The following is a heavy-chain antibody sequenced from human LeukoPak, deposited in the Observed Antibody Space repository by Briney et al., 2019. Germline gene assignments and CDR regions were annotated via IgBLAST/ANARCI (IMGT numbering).Heavy chain of an antibody. V-gene: IGHV4-59*01. Sequence: SETLSLTCTVSGGSISSYYWSWIRQPPGKGLEWIWYIYYSGSTNYNPSLKSRVTISVDTSKNQFSLKLSSVTAADTAVYSCARGHRVGLTSRWFDPWGQGILVTVSS. CDR3: ARGHRVGLTSRWFDP. CDR2: IYYSGST. J-gene: IGHJ5*01. CDR1: GGSISSYY. D-gene: IGHD1-26*01.